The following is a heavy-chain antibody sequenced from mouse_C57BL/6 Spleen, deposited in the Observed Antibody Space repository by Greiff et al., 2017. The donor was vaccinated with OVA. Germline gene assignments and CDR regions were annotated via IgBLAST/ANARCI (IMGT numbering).Heavy chain of an antibody. J-gene: IGHJ3*01. V-gene: IGHV1-53*01. D-gene: IGHD2-5*01. CDR1: GYTFTSYW. Sequence: QVQLQQSGTELVKPGASVKLSCKASGYTFTSYWMHWVKQRPGQGLEWIGHINPRNGGTNYNEEFKSKATLTVDKSSSTAYMQLSSLTSEDSAVYYRASAYYRNCGGGYWGQGTLVTVSA. CDR3: ASAYYRNCGGGY. CDR2: INPRNGGT.